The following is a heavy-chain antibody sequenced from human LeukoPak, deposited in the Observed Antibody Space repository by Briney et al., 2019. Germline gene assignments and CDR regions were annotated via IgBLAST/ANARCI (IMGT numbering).Heavy chain of an antibody. CDR2: ISYDGSNK. Sequence: PGGSLRLSCAASGFTFSSYPMYWARQAPGKGLECEAVISYDGSNKYYADSVKGRFTISRDNSKNTLYLQMNSLRDEDTAVYYCARDPAYEAVVVYYGMDVWGQGTTVTVSS. D-gene: IGHD3-22*01. J-gene: IGHJ6*02. V-gene: IGHV3-30-3*01. CDR1: GFTFSSYP. CDR3: ARDPAYEAVVVYYGMDV.